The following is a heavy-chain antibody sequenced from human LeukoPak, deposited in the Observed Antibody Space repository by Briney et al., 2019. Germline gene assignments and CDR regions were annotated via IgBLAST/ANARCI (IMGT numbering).Heavy chain of an antibody. CDR3: ASSSGYYLPPDY. CDR2: IHYSAGT. J-gene: IGHJ4*02. V-gene: IGHV4-59*01. CDR1: GGSISSYY. D-gene: IGHD3-22*01. Sequence: SETLSLTCTVSGGSISSYYWSWLRQPPGRGLEWIGYIHYSAGTNYMPSFKSRVTMSLDMTRDQFSLKLTSVTAADTAVYYCASSSGYYLPPDYWGQGTLVTVSS.